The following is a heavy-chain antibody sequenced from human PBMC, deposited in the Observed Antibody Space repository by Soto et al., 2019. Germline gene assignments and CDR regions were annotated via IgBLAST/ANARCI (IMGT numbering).Heavy chain of an antibody. Sequence: QVQLQESGPGLVKPSQTLSLTCTVSGGSISSGGTGSYWTWIRQLPGKGLEWIGYSYYTGNTYFNPSLTSRPTVSIDTSENKFSLKLTSVTAADTAVYFCASGHDAYKVRYWGKGTLVRVSS. CDR1: GGSISSGGTGSY. V-gene: IGHV4-31*03. CDR3: ASGHDAYKVRY. CDR2: SYYTGNT. D-gene: IGHD1-1*01. J-gene: IGHJ4*02.